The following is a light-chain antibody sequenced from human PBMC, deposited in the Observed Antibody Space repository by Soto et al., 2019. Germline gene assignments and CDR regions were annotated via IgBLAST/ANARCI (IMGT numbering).Light chain of an antibody. J-gene: IGKJ1*01. Sequence: DIQMTQSPSTLSASVGDRVTITCRASQTIFNWLAWYQRKPGRAPNLLIYDASSLQSGVPSTFSGSGSGTEFTPTISSLQPGAFATDYCQQYNSYPWTFGQGTKVEIK. V-gene: IGKV1-5*01. CDR2: DAS. CDR3: QQYNSYPWT. CDR1: QTIFNW.